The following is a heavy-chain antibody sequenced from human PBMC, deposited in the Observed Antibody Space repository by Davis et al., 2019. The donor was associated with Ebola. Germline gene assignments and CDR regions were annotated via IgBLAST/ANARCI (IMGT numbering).Heavy chain of an antibody. CDR2: IYTSGST. Sequence: PSETLSLTCTVSGGSISSYYWSWIRQPAGKGLEWIGRIYTSGSTNYNPSLKSRVTMSVDTSKNQFSLKLSSVTAADMAVYYCASHGRIAAAGYFDYWGQGTLVTVSS. J-gene: IGHJ4*02. V-gene: IGHV4-4*07. D-gene: IGHD6-13*01. CDR1: GGSISSYY. CDR3: ASHGRIAAAGYFDY.